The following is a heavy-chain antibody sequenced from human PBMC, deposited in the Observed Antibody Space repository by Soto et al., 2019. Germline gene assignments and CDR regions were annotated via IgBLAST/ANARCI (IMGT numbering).Heavy chain of an antibody. D-gene: IGHD3-22*01. V-gene: IGHV4-59*01. CDR3: ARGLPSAYYVH. Sequence: PSETLSLTCTVSGGSISSYYWSWIRQPPGKGLEWIGHIYYSGSTNYNPSLKSRVTISVDTSKNQFSLKLSSVTAADTAVYYCARGLPSAYYVHWGQGTLVTVSS. J-gene: IGHJ4*02. CDR1: GGSISSYY. CDR2: IYYSGST.